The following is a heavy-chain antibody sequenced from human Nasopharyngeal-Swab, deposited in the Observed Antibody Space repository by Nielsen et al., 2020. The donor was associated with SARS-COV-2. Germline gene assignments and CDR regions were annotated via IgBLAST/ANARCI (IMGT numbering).Heavy chain of an antibody. CDR3: ARDRTLGYGGNSGGWFDY. J-gene: IGHJ4*02. CDR2: ISYDGSNK. D-gene: IGHD4-23*01. Sequence: GESLKISCAASEFTFSSYAMHWVRQAQGKGLEGVAVISYDGSNKYYADSVKGRFTTSRDNSKNTLYLQMNSLRAENTAVYYCARDRTLGYGGNSGGWFDYWGQGTLVTVSS. CDR1: EFTFSSYA. V-gene: IGHV3-30-3*01.